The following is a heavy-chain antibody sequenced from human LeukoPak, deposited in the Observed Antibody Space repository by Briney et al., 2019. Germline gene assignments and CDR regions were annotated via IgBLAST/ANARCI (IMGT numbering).Heavy chain of an antibody. CDR2: ISYDGSNK. J-gene: IGHJ4*02. CDR1: GFTFSSYA. CDR3: ARNGGWYEFDY. D-gene: IGHD6-19*01. Sequence: GRSLRLSCAASGFTFSSYAMHWVRQARGKGLEWVAVISYDGSNKYYADSVKGRFTTSRDNSKNTLYLQMNSLRAEDTAVYYCARNGGWYEFDYWGQGTLVTVSS. V-gene: IGHV3-30-3*01.